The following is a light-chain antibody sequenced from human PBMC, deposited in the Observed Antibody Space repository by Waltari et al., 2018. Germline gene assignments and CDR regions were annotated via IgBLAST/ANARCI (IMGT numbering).Light chain of an antibody. J-gene: IGLJ1*01. CDR2: EVS. V-gene: IGLV2-23*02. CDR1: RTDVGNSTL. CDR3: CSYAGHSTYV. Sequence: QSALTHPASVSGPPGHPSTVSSPGTRTDVGNSTLVSWYQQHPGKAPNLMIYEVSQRPSGVSNRFSGSKSGNTASLTISGLQPEDETDYYCCSYAGHSTYVFGTGTKVTVL.